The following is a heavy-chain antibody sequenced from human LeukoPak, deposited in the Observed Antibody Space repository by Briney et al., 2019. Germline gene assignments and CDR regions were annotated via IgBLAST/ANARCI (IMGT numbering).Heavy chain of an antibody. D-gene: IGHD6-19*01. CDR1: GFTFSSYA. Sequence: GGSLRLSCAASGFTFSSYAMSWVRQAPGKGLEWVSVIYSGGSTYYADSVKGRFTISRDNSKNTLYLQVNSLRAEDTAVYYCARSSISVAGYFDYWGQGTLVTVSS. J-gene: IGHJ4*02. V-gene: IGHV3-53*01. CDR3: ARSSISVAGYFDY. CDR2: IYSGGST.